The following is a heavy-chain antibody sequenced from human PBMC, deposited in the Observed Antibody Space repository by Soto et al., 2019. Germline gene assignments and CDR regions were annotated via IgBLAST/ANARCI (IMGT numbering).Heavy chain of an antibody. CDR2: ISVSNGHT. J-gene: IGHJ4*02. D-gene: IGHD4-17*01. Sequence: QVQLVQSGAEVKKPGASVKVSCKASGYTFASYGISWVRQAPGQGLEWMGWISVSNGHTKYAQKVQGRVTMTRDTXXXXXXXXXXXXXXXXXXXXXXXXXXXXXXXXXXXXXXXGDYVPKTPMGYWGQGTLITVSS. CDR1: GYTFASYG. CDR3: XXXXXXXXXXXXXXXXXGDYVPKTPMGY. V-gene: IGHV1-18*01.